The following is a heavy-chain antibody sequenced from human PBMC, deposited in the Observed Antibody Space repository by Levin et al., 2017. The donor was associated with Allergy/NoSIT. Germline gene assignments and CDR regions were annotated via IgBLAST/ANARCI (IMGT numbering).Heavy chain of an antibody. CDR2: ISSRGSYI. D-gene: IGHD3-22*01. CDR1: GFTFSTYR. V-gene: IGHV3-21*01. Sequence: SCAASGFTFSTYRLNWVRQAPGKGLEWVSSISSRGSYIYYADSVKGRFTISRDNAKNSLYLQMNSLRAEDTALYYCARDFYLADDTGDYYYARFFDLWGRGTLVTVSS. J-gene: IGHJ2*01. CDR3: ARDFYLADDTGDYYYARFFDL.